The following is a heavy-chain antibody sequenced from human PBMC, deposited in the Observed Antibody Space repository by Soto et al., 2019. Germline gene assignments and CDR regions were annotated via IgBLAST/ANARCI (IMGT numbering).Heavy chain of an antibody. J-gene: IGHJ5*02. CDR1: GFTFSSYS. CDR3: ARDPQEPPGGWFDP. Sequence: GGSLRLSCAASGFTFSSYSMNWVRQAPGKGLEWVSYISSSSTIYYADSVKGRFTISRDNAKNSLYLQMNSLRDEDTAVYYCARDPQEPPGGWFDPWGQGTLVTVSS. V-gene: IGHV3-48*02. D-gene: IGHD1-1*01. CDR2: ISSSSTI.